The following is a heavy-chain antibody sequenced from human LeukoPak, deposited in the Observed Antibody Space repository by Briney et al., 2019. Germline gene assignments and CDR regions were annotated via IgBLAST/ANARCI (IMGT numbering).Heavy chain of an antibody. D-gene: IGHD6-19*01. J-gene: IGHJ4*02. V-gene: IGHV1-2*02. CDR1: GGTFTGYC. CDR2: INPKSGGT. CDR3: ARDLGISGWYAPPLGYFDY. Sequence: ASVKVSCKASGGTFTGYCMHWVRQAPGQGLEWMGWINPKSGGTNFAQKFQGRVTLTRDTSISTTYMELGRLTSDDTAVYYCARDLGISGWYAPPLGYFDYWGQGTLVTVSS.